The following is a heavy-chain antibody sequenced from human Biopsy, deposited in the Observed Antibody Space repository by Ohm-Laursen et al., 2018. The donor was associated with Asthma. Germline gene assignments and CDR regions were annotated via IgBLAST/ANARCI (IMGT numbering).Heavy chain of an antibody. J-gene: IGHJ4*02. CDR3: ARFKRGYSYGYAGVFDY. CDR2: INHSGST. CDR1: GGSFSGYY. D-gene: IGHD5-18*01. Sequence: GTLSLTCVVYGGSFSGYYWSWIRQPPGKGLEWIGEINHSGSTNYNPSLKSRVTISVDTSTNQFSLKLSSVTAADTAVYYCARFKRGYSYGYAGVFDYWGQGTLVTVSS. V-gene: IGHV4-34*01.